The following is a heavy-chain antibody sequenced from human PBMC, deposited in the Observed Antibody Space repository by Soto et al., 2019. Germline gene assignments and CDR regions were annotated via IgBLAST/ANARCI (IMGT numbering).Heavy chain of an antibody. J-gene: IGHJ4*02. V-gene: IGHV4-4*02. Sequence: QMQLQESGPGLVKPSETLSLTCAVSSASIITEQRWTWVRQPPGKGLEWIGEIHHSGSTNNNPSLRSRVTMSVDKSKNQFSLNLNSVTAADTALYYCARNFGWYAIDHWGQGTLVIVSS. D-gene: IGHD6-19*01. CDR1: SASIITEQR. CDR3: ARNFGWYAIDH. CDR2: IHHSGST.